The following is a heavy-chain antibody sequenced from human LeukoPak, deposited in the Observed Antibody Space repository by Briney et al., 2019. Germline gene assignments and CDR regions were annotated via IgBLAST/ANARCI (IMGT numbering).Heavy chain of an antibody. CDR1: GFTFSSYA. CDR2: ISGSGGST. V-gene: IGHV3-23*01. J-gene: IGHJ4*02. Sequence: GGSLRLSCAASGFTFSSYAMSWVRQAPRKGLEWVSAISGSGGSTYYADSVKGRFTISRDNSKNTLYLQMNSLRAEDTAVYYCAKWGASLPSTYFDYWGQGPLVTVSS. CDR3: AKWGASLPSTYFDY. D-gene: IGHD2-2*01.